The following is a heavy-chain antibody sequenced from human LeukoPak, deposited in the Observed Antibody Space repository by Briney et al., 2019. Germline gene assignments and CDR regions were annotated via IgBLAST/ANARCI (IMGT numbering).Heavy chain of an antibody. CDR2: IYSGGST. CDR3: ARAVSGSYLR. J-gene: IGHJ4*02. CDR1: GFTVSSNY. Sequence: GGSLRLSCAASGFTVSSNYMSWVRQAPGKGLEWVSVIYSGGSTYYADSVKGRFTISRDNSKNTLYLQMNSLRAEDTAVYYCARAVSGSYLRWGQGTLATVSS. V-gene: IGHV3-53*01. D-gene: IGHD1-26*01.